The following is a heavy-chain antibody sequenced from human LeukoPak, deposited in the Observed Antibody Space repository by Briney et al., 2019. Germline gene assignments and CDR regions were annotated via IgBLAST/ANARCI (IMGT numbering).Heavy chain of an antibody. CDR2: IDASGGST. CDR1: GFTFGSYA. Sequence: GGSLRLSCAASGFTFGSYAMSWVRQAPGKGLEWVSSIDASGGSTYYADSVKGRFTISRDNSKNTFYLQMNSLRADVTAVYYCAKWSGSGWYGWFAPWGQGTLVTVSS. V-gene: IGHV3-23*01. D-gene: IGHD6-19*01. CDR3: AKWSGSGWYGWFAP. J-gene: IGHJ5*02.